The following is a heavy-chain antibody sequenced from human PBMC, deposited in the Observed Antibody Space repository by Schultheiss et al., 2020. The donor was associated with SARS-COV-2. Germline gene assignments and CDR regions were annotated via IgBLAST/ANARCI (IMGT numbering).Heavy chain of an antibody. CDR2: MNPNSGNT. J-gene: IGHJ6*02. CDR1: GGTFSSYA. D-gene: IGHD6-6*01. V-gene: IGHV1-8*02. CDR3: AATVESSSGYYGMDV. Sequence: ASVKVSCKASGGTFSSYAINWVRQATGQGLEWMGWMNPNSGNTGYAQRFQGRVTMTRETSISTAYMELTSLRSEDTAVYYCAATVESSSGYYGMDVWGQGTTVTVSS.